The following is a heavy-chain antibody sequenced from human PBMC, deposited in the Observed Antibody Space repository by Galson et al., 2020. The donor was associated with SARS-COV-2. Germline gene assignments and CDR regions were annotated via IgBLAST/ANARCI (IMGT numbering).Heavy chain of an antibody. CDR1: GFTFSNYD. Sequence: GSLRLSCTGSGFTFSNYDMSWVRLAPGKGLEWVSGIEYRGSPTYYADSVRGRFTISRDNSIDTVFLQLDSLRAEDAAVYYCAKHRERSHDYWGQGTLVTVSS. V-gene: IGHV3-23*01. CDR3: AKHRERSHDY. CDR2: IEYRGSPT. J-gene: IGHJ4*02.